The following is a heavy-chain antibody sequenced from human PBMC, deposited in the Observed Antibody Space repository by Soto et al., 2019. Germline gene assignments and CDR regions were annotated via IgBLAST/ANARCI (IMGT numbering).Heavy chain of an antibody. Sequence: PTETLSITCTVSGGSSSSYYWSWIRQPPGKGLEWIGYIYYSGSTNYNPSLKSRVTISVDTPKNQFSLKLSSVTAADTAVYYCARDRDPPHMTTVTNWYFDLWGRGTLVTVSS. J-gene: IGHJ2*01. CDR1: GGSSSSYY. CDR2: IYYSGST. D-gene: IGHD4-17*01. V-gene: IGHV4-59*01. CDR3: ARDRDPPHMTTVTNWYFDL.